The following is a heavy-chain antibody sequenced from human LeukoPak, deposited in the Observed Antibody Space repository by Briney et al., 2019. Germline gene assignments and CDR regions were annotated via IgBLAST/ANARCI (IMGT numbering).Heavy chain of an antibody. V-gene: IGHV4-59*01. D-gene: IGHD1-26*01. CDR1: GDSISGFY. Sequence: SETLSLTCSVSGDSISGFYWSWIRQPPGKGLEWIGYIYYSGSTKYNPSLKSRVTISIDTSKNQFSLKLSSVTAADTAVYYCARDYRDAFDIWGQGTMVTVSS. CDR2: IYYSGST. J-gene: IGHJ3*02. CDR3: ARDYRDAFDI.